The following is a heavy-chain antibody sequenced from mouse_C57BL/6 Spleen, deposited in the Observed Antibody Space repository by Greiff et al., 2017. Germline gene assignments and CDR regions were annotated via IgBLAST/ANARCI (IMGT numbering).Heavy chain of an antibody. J-gene: IGHJ4*01. CDR1: GFTFSDYG. D-gene: IGHD2-4*01. CDR3: ARPYYDSSYAMDY. Sequence: EVKLVESGGGLVKPGGSLKLSCAASGFTFSDYGMHWVRQAPEKGLEWVAYISSGSSTIYYADTVKGRFTISRDNAKNTLFLQMTSLRSEDTAMYYCARPYYDSSYAMDYWGQGTSVTVSS. V-gene: IGHV5-17*01. CDR2: ISSGSSTI.